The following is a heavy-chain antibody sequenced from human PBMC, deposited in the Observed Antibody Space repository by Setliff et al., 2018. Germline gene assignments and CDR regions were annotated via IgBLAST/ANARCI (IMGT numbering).Heavy chain of an antibody. CDR1: GGSISSYY. D-gene: IGHD3-3*01. CDR2: IYTSGST. CDR3: ARSYYNFWSGYYRVNWFDP. Sequence: SEPLSLTCTVSGGSISSYYWSWIRQPAGKGLEWIGRIYTSGSTNYNPSLKSRVTMSVDTSKNQFSLKLSSVTAADTAVYYCARSYYNFWSGYYRVNWFDPWGQGTLVTVS. J-gene: IGHJ5*02. V-gene: IGHV4-4*07.